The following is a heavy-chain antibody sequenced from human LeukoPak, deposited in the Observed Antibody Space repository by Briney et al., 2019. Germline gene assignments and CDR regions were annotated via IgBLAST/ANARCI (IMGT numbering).Heavy chain of an antibody. CDR3: TTKGCSRTSCYSDH. D-gene: IGHD2-2*02. CDR1: GFIFSNPW. V-gene: IGHV3-15*01. J-gene: IGHJ5*02. CDR2: IKSKTDGGTT. Sequence: GGSLRLSCAASGFIFSNPWMSWVRRAPGKGLEWVGRIKSKTDGGTTDYAAPVKGRFTISRDDSKNTLYLQMNSLKTDDTAVYYCTTKGCSRTSCYSDHWGQGTLVTVSS.